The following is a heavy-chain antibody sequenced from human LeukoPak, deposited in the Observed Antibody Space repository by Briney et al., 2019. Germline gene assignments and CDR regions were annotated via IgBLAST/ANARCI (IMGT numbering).Heavy chain of an antibody. D-gene: IGHD5-12*01. CDR3: ARAFQISGYDFHYYYYYMDV. J-gene: IGHJ6*03. V-gene: IGHV3-21*01. CDR2: ISSSSSYI. Sequence: GGSLRLSCAASGFTFSSYSMNWVRQAPGKGLEWVSSISSSSSYIYYADSVKGRFTISRDNAKNSLYLQMNSLRAEDTAVYYCARAFQISGYDFHYYYYYMDVWGKGTTVTVSS. CDR1: GFTFSSYS.